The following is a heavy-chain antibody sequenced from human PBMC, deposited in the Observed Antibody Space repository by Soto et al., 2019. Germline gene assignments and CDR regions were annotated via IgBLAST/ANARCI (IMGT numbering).Heavy chain of an antibody. CDR3: TRSVDGGSGSYYANYYYMDV. J-gene: IGHJ6*03. Sequence: GGSLRLSCTASGFTFGDYAMSWFRQAPGKGLEWVGFIRSKAYGGTTEYAASVKGRFTISRDDSKSIAYLQMNSLKTEDTAVYYCTRSVDGGSGSYYANYYYMDVWGKGTTVTVSS. V-gene: IGHV3-49*03. D-gene: IGHD3-10*01. CDR2: IRSKAYGGTT. CDR1: GFTFGDYA.